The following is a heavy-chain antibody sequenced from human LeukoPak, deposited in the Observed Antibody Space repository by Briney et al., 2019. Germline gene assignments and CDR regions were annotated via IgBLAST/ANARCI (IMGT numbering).Heavy chain of an antibody. D-gene: IGHD1-26*01. CDR1: GDSVSSNSAA. CDR2: TYYRSKWYN. CDR3: ARVVGATTQPAFDY. V-gene: IGHV6-1*01. Sequence: SQTLSLTCAISGDSVSSNSAAWNWIRQSPSRGLEWLGRTYYRSKWYNDYAVSVKSRITINPDTSKNQFPLQLNSVTPEDTAVYYCARVVGATTQPAFDYWGQGTLVTVPS. J-gene: IGHJ4*02.